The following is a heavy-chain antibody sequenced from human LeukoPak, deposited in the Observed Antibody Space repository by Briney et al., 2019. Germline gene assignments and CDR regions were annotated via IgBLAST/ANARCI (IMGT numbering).Heavy chain of an antibody. CDR2: INPNSGGT. CDR1: GYTFTGYY. Sequence: ASVKVSCKASGYTFTGYYMHWVRQAPGQGLEWMGWINPNSGGTNYAQEFQGRVTMTRDTSISTAYMELSRLRSDDTAVYYCARLLIAVASDYWGQGTLVTVSS. D-gene: IGHD6-19*01. CDR3: ARLLIAVASDY. J-gene: IGHJ4*02. V-gene: IGHV1-2*02.